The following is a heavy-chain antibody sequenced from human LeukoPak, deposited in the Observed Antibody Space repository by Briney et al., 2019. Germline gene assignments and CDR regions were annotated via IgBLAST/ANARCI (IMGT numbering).Heavy chain of an antibody. CDR3: ARVCRNSSGYGAFDI. J-gene: IGHJ3*02. CDR1: GFTFSSFG. D-gene: IGHD3-22*01. V-gene: IGHV3-33*01. CDR2: IWYDASNK. Sequence: RSPTLSCAASGFTFSSFGMHWVRQAPGKGMEWLAVIWYDASNKYYADSVKGRFTISRDNAKNSPYLQMNSLRDGDTAVYYCARVCRNSSGYGAFDIWGQGTMVTVSS.